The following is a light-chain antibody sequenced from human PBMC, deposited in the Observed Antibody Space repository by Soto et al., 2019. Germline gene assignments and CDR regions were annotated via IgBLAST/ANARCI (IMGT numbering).Light chain of an antibody. Sequence: EIVLTQSPGTLSLSPGERATLSSRACQSVSSSYLAWYQQKPGQAPRLIFDGASSSAACMPDRFSGSGDGTVFYLTISRLGDDDFAGYYCQQYGSEPTFGGGTKVEI. CDR2: GAS. CDR1: QSVSSSY. V-gene: IGKV3-20*01. J-gene: IGKJ4*01. CDR3: QQYGSEPT.